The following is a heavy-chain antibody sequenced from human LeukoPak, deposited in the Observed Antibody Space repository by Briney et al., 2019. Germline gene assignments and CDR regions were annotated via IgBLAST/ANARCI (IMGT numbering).Heavy chain of an antibody. CDR2: IYTSGST. CDR1: GGSISSYY. J-gene: IGHJ5*02. Sequence: SETLSLTCTVSGGSISSYYWSWLRQPAGKGLEWIGRIYTSGSTNYNPSLKSRVTMSVDTSKNQFSLKLSSVTAADTAVYYCARDKSTTYYYDSSGYLNWFDPWGQGTLVTVSS. V-gene: IGHV4-4*07. CDR3: ARDKSTTYYYDSSGYLNWFDP. D-gene: IGHD3-22*01.